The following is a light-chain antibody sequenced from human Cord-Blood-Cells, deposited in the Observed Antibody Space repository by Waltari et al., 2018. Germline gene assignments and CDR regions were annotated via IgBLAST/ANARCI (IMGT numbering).Light chain of an antibody. Sequence: DIKMTQYTSSPSASLLDRVTIPCRASQSISSYLNWYQQKPGKAPKLLIYAASSLQSGVPSRFSGSGSGTDFTLTISSLQPEDFATCYCQQCYSTPPYSFGQGTKLEIK. CDR2: AAS. CDR3: QQCYSTPPYS. J-gene: IGKJ2*03. V-gene: IGKV1-39*01. CDR1: QSISSY.